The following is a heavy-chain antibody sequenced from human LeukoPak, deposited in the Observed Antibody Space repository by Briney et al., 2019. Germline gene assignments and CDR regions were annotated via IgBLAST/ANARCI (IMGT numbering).Heavy chain of an antibody. J-gene: IGHJ4*02. CDR2: INPNSGGT. D-gene: IGHD3-10*01. CDR3: ARDQTDSLWFGELSTFDY. CDR1: GYTFTGYY. V-gene: IGHV1-2*02. Sequence: GASVKVSCKASGYTFTGYYMHWVRQAPGQGLEWMGWINPNSGGTNYAQKFQGRVTMTRDTSISTAYMELRSLRSDDTAVYYCARDQTDSLWFGELSTFDYWGQGTLVTVSS.